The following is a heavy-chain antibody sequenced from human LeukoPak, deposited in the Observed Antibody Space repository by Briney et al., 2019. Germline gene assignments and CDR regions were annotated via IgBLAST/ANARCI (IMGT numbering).Heavy chain of an antibody. V-gene: IGHV3-21*01. CDR1: GFTFGSYS. Sequence: GGSLRLSCAASGFTFGSYSMNWVRQAPGKGLEWVSSISSSSSYIYYADSVKGRFTISRDNAKNSLYLQMNSLRAEDTAVYYCASQLMVADYWGQGTLVTVSS. CDR2: ISSSSSYI. D-gene: IGHD2-8*01. CDR3: ASQLMVADY. J-gene: IGHJ4*02.